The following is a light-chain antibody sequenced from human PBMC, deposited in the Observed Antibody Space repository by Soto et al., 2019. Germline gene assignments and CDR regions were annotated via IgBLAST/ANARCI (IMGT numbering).Light chain of an antibody. V-gene: IGLV2-14*01. CDR1: TSDVGGFDY. CDR3: SSFTTYRVYV. CDR2: GVR. Sequence: QSALTQPASVSGSPGQSITLSCTGTTSDVGGFDYVSWYQQHPGKAPRLLIHGVRNRPPGISSRFSGSKSGLTASLTISGLQAEDEAVYYCSSFTTYRVYVFGPGTKVTVL. J-gene: IGLJ1*01.